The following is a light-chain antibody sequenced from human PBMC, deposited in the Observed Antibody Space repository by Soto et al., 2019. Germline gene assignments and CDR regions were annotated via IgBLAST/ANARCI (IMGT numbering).Light chain of an antibody. CDR2: GAS. Sequence: ERVMTQSPATLSVSPGERATLSCRASQSVSSSLAWYQQKPGQAPRLLIYGASTRATGIPARFSGNGSGTEFTLTISSLQSEDFAVYYCQQYYDRPLTFGQGTKLEIK. J-gene: IGKJ2*01. V-gene: IGKV3-15*01. CDR3: QQYYDRPLT. CDR1: QSVSSS.